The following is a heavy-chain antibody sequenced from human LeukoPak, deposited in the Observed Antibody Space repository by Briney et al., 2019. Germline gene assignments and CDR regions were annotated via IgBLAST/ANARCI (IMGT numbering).Heavy chain of an antibody. CDR3: ARPTGEQCIDY. CDR1: GFTFSNYE. D-gene: IGHD3-16*01. Sequence: GGSLRLSCAASGFTFSNYEMNWVRQAPGKGLEWVAYISSSGYTIHYADSVKGRFTISRDNAKNTLHLQMNSLRAEDTAVYYCARPTGEQCIDYWGQGTLVTVSS. V-gene: IGHV3-48*03. CDR2: ISSSGYTI. J-gene: IGHJ4*02.